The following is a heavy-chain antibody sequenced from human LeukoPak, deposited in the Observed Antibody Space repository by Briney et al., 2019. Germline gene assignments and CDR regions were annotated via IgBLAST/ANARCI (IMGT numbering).Heavy chain of an antibody. CDR2: INTDGSTT. V-gene: IGHV3-74*01. J-gene: IGHJ4*02. CDR3: IRIDGWPDY. D-gene: IGHD5-24*01. CDR1: GFTFGNYW. Sequence: GGSLRLSCAASGFTFGNYWMHWVRQVPGKGLVWVSLINTDGSTTNYADSVKGLFTISRDNAKNTLFLQINSLRAEDTGIYYCIRIDGWPDYWSRGTLVTVSS.